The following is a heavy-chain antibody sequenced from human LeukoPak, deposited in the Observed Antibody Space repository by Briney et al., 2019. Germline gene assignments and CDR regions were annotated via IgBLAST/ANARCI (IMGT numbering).Heavy chain of an antibody. Sequence: GGSLRLSCAASGFTFSSYAMSWVRQAPGKGLEWVSAISGSGGSTYYADSVKGRFTISRDNSKNTLYLQMNSLRAEDTAVYYCATYYDFWSGYYTGHYWGQGTLVTVSS. CDR1: GFTFSSYA. V-gene: IGHV3-23*01. CDR2: ISGSGGST. CDR3: ATYYDFWSGYYTGHY. D-gene: IGHD3-3*01. J-gene: IGHJ4*02.